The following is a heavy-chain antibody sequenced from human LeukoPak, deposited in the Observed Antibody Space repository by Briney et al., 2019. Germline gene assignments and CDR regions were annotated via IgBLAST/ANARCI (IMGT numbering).Heavy chain of an antibody. CDR3: ASYRKWYSSSYFDY. V-gene: IGHV3-74*01. Sequence: HPGGSLRLSCAASGFTFSSYWMHWVRQAPGKGLVWVSRINSDGSSTSYADSVKGRFTISRDNAKNTLYLQMNSLRAEDTAVYYRASYRKWYSSSYFDYWGQGTLVTVSS. J-gene: IGHJ4*02. CDR1: GFTFSSYW. CDR2: INSDGSST. D-gene: IGHD6-6*01.